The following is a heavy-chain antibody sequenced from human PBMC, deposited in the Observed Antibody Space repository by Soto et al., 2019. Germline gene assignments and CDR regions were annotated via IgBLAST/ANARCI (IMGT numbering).Heavy chain of an antibody. D-gene: IGHD2-21*01. J-gene: IGHJ5*02. CDR1: GLTVGSSA. CDR3: ARIPRS. V-gene: IGHV3-23*01. CDR2: LSGDGKAT. Sequence: GGSLRLSCAASGLTVGSSAMTWVRQAPGKGLEWISSLSGDGKATYYADSVKGRFTISRDISKNTLFLQMDSLRVEDTAIYFCARIPRSWGQGTRVTVSS.